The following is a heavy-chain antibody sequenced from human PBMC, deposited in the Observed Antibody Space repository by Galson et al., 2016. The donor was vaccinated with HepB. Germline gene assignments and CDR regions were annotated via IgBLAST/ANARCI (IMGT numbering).Heavy chain of an antibody. CDR3: ARDVQYRFDS. V-gene: IGHV1-18*01. CDR2: ISTYSGNT. CDR1: GYTFTTSG. J-gene: IGHJ4*02. D-gene: IGHD2/OR15-2a*01. Sequence: SVKVSCKASGYTFTTSGISWVRQAPGQGLEWMGWISTYSGNTKYAQKFQGGLTLTTDSSTTKAYMELQRLRFDDTALDYCARDVQYRFDSWGQGTLVTVSS.